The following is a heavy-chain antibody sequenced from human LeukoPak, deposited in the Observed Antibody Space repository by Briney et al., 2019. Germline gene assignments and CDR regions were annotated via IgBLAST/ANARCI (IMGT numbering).Heavy chain of an antibody. V-gene: IGHV4-30-4*08. J-gene: IGHJ4*02. CDR3: VRDGRYSYGRKIDY. Sequence: SETLSLTCTVSGGSISSGDYYWSWIRQPPGKGLEWIGYIYYSGSTYYNPSLESRVTISVVTSKNQFSLKLSSVTAADTAVYYCVRDGRYSYGRKIDYWGQGTLVTVSS. D-gene: IGHD5-18*01. CDR1: GGSISSGDYY. CDR2: IYYSGST.